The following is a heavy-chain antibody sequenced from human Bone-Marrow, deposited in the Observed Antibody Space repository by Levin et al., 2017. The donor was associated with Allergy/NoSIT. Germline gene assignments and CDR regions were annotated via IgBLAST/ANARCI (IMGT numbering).Heavy chain of an antibody. D-gene: IGHD3-22*01. V-gene: IGHV1-69*06. CDR2: IIPIFGTA. Sequence: KISCKASGGTFSSYAISWVRQAPGQGLEWMGGIIPIFGTANYAQKFQGRVTITADKSTSTAYMELSSLRSEDTAVYYCARDLGYYDSSGYSYFDYWGQGTLVTVSS. CDR3: ARDLGYYDSSGYSYFDY. J-gene: IGHJ4*02. CDR1: GGTFSSYA.